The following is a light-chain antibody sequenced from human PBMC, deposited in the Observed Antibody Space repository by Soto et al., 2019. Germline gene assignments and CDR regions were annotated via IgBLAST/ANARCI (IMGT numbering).Light chain of an antibody. Sequence: QSALTQPASVSGSPGQSITISCTGTSSDIGGYNYVSWYQHHPGKAPKLMIYEVTNRPSGVSNRFSGSKSGNTASLTIPGLQTEDEADYYCSSYTSSSTVVFGGGTKLTVL. J-gene: IGLJ2*01. CDR2: EVT. V-gene: IGLV2-14*01. CDR1: SSDIGGYNY. CDR3: SSYTSSSTVV.